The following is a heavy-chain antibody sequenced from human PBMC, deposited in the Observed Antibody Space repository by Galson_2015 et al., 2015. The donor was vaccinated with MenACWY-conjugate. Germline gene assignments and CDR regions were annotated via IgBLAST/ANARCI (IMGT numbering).Heavy chain of an antibody. CDR3: TRGPLRAAGDSFDS. CDR1: RNTFTVYY. D-gene: IGHD6-13*01. V-gene: IGHV1-2*06. J-gene: IGHJ4*02. Sequence: SVKVSCKASRNTFTVYYFHWVRQAPGQGLEWMGRINPNSGGGNSAQRFQGRVTLTRDTSVSTLYMELNRLTPDDTAVYYCTRGPLRAAGDSFDSWGQGTLVTVS. CDR2: INPNSGGG.